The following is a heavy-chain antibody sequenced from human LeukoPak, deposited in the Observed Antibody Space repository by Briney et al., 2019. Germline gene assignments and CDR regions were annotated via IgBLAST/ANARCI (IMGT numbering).Heavy chain of an antibody. V-gene: IGHV4-61*02. D-gene: IGHD3-3*01. J-gene: IGHJ4*02. CDR3: ARGGYDFWSGYYTDY. CDR2: IYTSGST. Sequence: SETLPLTCTVSGGSISSGSYYWSGIRQPAGKGLEWIGRIYTSGSTNYNPSLKSRVTISVDTSKNQFSLKLSSVTAADTTVYYCARGGYDFWSGYYTDYWGQGTLVTVSS. CDR1: GGSISSGSYY.